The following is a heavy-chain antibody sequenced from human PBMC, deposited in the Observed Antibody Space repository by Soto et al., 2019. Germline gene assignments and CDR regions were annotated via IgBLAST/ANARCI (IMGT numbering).Heavy chain of an antibody. CDR2: IYPGDSDT. V-gene: IGHV5-51*01. CDR1: GYSFTSYW. J-gene: IGHJ1*01. Sequence: PGESLKISCKGSGYSFTSYWIGWVRQMPGKGLEWMGIIYPGDSDTRYSPSFQGQVTISADKSISTAYLQWSSLKASDTAMYYCARLMGYYDFWSGYYFQQWGQGTLVTVSS. D-gene: IGHD3-3*01. CDR3: ARLMGYYDFWSGYYFQQ.